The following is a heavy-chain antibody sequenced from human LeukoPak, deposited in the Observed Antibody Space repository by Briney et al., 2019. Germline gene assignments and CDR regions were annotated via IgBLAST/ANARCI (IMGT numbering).Heavy chain of an antibody. D-gene: IGHD6-13*01. Sequence: PSETLSLTCAVSGGSLSSNNWWSWVRQPPGKGLEWIGEIFHSGSTNYNPSLKSRVTISVDKSKNQFSLKLNSVTAAGTAVYYCARAEPRGSVWYPYWGQGTLVTVSS. CDR3: ARAEPRGSVWYPY. CDR2: IFHSGST. V-gene: IGHV4-4*02. J-gene: IGHJ4*02. CDR1: GGSLSSNNW.